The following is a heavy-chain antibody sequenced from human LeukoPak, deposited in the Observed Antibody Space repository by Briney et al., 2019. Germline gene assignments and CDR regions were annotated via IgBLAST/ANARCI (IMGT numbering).Heavy chain of an antibody. CDR2: INHSGST. V-gene: IGHV4-34*01. Sequence: PSETLPLTCAVYGGSFSGYYWSWIRQPPGKGLEWIGEINHSGSTNYNPSLKSRVTISVDTSKNQFSLKLSSVAAADTAVYYCARGLRFAYYYYGMDVWGQGTTVTVSS. CDR1: GGSFSGYY. D-gene: IGHD3-10*01. CDR3: ARGLRFAYYYYGMDV. J-gene: IGHJ6*02.